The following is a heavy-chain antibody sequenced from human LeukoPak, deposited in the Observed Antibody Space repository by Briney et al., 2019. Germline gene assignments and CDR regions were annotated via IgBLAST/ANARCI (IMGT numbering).Heavy chain of an antibody. CDR1: GFTFSSYG. CDR3: AREDVYTAMFDY. CDR2: IWYDGSNK. Sequence: PGRSLRLSCAASGFTFSSYGMHWVRQAPGKGLEWVAVIWYDGSNKYYADSVKGRFTISRDNVKNSLDLQMNSLGAEDTAVYYCAREDVYTAMFDYWGQGTLVTVSS. V-gene: IGHV3-33*01. D-gene: IGHD5-18*01. J-gene: IGHJ4*02.